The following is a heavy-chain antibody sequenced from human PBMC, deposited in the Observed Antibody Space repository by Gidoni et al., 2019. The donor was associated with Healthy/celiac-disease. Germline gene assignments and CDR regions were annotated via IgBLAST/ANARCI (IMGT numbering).Heavy chain of an antibody. CDR1: GFTFSDYY. V-gene: IGHV3-11*06. CDR2: ISSSSSYT. D-gene: IGHD1-26*01. CDR3: ARGNSGSYLSSFQH. Sequence: QVQLVESGGGLVKPGGSLRLSCAASGFTFSDYYMSWIRQAPGKGLEWVSYISSSSSYTNYADSVKGRFTISRDNAKNSLYLQMNSLRAEDTAVYYCARGNSGSYLSSFQHWGQGTLVTVSS. J-gene: IGHJ1*01.